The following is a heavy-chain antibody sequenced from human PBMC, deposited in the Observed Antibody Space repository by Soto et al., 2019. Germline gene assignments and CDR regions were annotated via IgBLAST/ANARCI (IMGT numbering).Heavy chain of an antibody. CDR1: GFTFSNYA. CDR2: ISDSGDST. CDR3: AKDGFSGSGKYYFDY. D-gene: IGHD3-10*01. Sequence: EVHLLESGGGLVQPGGSLRLSCAASGFTFSNYAMNWVRQAPGKGLEWVSVISDSGDSTYYADSVKGRFTISRDNSKNQLYLHVSSLTAEDTAVYYCAKDGFSGSGKYYFDYWGQGTLVTVSS. V-gene: IGHV3-23*01. J-gene: IGHJ4*02.